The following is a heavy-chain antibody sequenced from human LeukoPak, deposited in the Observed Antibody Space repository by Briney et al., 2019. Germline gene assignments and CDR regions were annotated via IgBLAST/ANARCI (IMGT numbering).Heavy chain of an antibody. CDR3: ASSDGKYFQH. Sequence: ASVKVSCKASGYTFISYCISWVRQAPGQGLEWMGWISAYNGNTNYAQKLQGRVTMTTDTYTSTTYMELRSLRSDDTAVYYCASSDGKYFQHWGQGTLVTVSS. D-gene: IGHD1-1*01. CDR1: GYTFISYC. CDR2: ISAYNGNT. V-gene: IGHV1-18*01. J-gene: IGHJ1*01.